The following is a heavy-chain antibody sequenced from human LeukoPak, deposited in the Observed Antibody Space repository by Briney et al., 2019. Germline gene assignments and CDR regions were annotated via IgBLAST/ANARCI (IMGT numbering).Heavy chain of an antibody. CDR1: GGSISSGSYY. D-gene: IGHD6-19*01. V-gene: IGHV4-61*02. CDR3: ARGGTDGWYYFDY. CDR2: IYTSGST. Sequence: SQTLSLTCTVSGGSISSGSYYWIWIRQPAGKGLEWIGRIYTSGSTNYNPSLKSRVTISVDTSKNQFSLKLNSVTAADTAVYYCARGGTDGWYYFDYWGQGTLVTVSS. J-gene: IGHJ4*02.